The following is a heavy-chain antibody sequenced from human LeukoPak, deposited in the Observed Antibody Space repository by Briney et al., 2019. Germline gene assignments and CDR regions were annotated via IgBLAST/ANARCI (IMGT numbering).Heavy chain of an antibody. Sequence: SETLSLTCAVYGGSFSGYYWSWIRQPPGKGLEWIGYIYYSGSTNYNPSLKSRVTISVDTSKNQFSLKLSSVTAADTAVYYCARDVSGSYHYWGQGTLVTVSS. CDR3: ARDVSGSYHY. J-gene: IGHJ4*02. D-gene: IGHD1-26*01. V-gene: IGHV4-59*01. CDR1: GGSFSGYY. CDR2: IYYSGST.